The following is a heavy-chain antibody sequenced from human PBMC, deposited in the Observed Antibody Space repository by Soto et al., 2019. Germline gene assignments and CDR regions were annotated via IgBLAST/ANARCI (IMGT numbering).Heavy chain of an antibody. D-gene: IGHD5-18*01. CDR3: ARDWLHLKPLTYYYCRDV. V-gene: IGHV3-33*01. CDR2: IWYDGSNK. J-gene: IGHJ6*02. Sequence: GGSLRLSCAASGFTFSSYGRHWVRQAPGKGLEWVAVIWYDGSNKYYADSVKGRFTISRDDSKNTLYLQMHSLRAEDTALYSCARDWLHLKPLTYYYCRDVWVQGPRFTASS. CDR1: GFTFSSYG.